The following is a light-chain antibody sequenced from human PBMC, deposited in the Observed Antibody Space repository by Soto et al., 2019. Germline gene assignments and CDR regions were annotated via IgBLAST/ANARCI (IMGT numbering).Light chain of an antibody. V-gene: IGLV2-14*01. Sequence: QSALTQPASVSGSPGQSITISCTGTSSDVGGYNYVSWYQQHPGKAPKLMIYDVNNRPSGVSNRFSGSKSGNTASLTISGLQAEDKADYYCSSYTSRSTLVVFGGGTKLTVL. CDR1: SSDVGGYNY. J-gene: IGLJ2*01. CDR3: SSYTSRSTLVV. CDR2: DVN.